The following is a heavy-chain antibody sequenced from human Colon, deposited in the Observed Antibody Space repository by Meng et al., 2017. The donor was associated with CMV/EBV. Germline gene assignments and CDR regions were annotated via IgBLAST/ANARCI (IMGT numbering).Heavy chain of an antibody. CDR1: NFSIGYGNY. D-gene: IGHD3-3*01. V-gene: IGHV4-38-2*02. J-gene: IGHJ5*01. Sequence: SETLSLTCTVSNFSIGYGNYWGWIRQPPGKGLEWIVSVFHSGDTFYNPSLRSRVILSVDTPKNQFSLKVTSVTAADTAVYYCVRDRDFWSGPQFDSWGQGNLVTVSS. CDR3: VRDRDFWSGPQFDS. CDR2: VFHSGDT.